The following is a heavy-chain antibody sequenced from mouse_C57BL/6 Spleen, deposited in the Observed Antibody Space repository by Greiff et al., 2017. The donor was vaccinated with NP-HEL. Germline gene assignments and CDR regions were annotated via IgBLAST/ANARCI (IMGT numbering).Heavy chain of an antibody. CDR3: TSLDSSGSYFDY. V-gene: IGHV14-1*01. Sequence: EVKLQQSGAELVRPGASVKLSCTASGFNIKDYYMHWVKQRPEQGLEWIGRIDPEDGDTEYAPKFQGKATMTADTSYNTAYLQLSSLTSEDTAVYYCTSLDSSGSYFDYWGQGTTLTVSS. J-gene: IGHJ2*01. D-gene: IGHD3-2*02. CDR1: GFNIKDYY. CDR2: IDPEDGDT.